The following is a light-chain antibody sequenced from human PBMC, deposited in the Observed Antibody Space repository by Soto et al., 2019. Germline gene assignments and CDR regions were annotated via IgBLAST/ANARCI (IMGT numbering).Light chain of an antibody. J-gene: IGKJ5*01. CDR2: DAS. CDR1: QSVSSY. V-gene: IGKV3-11*01. CDR3: QHRSIWPVS. Sequence: EIVFTQSPATLSLSPGERAPLSCRASQSVSSYLAWYQQKPGQAPRLLIFDASNRATGIPARFSGSGSGTDFTLTISSLEPEDFAVYYCQHRSIWPVSFGQGTRLEIK.